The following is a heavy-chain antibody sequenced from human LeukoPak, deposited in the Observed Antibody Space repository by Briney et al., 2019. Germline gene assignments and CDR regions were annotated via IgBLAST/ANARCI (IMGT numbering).Heavy chain of an antibody. J-gene: IGHJ4*02. CDR3: ARVDHYDFWSGYIKYFDY. Sequence: GGSLRLYCAASGFTFSSYSMNWVRQAPGKGLEWVSSISSSSSYIYYADSVKGRFTISRDNAKNSLYLQMNSLRAEDTAVYYCARVDHYDFWSGYIKYFDYWGQGTLVTVSS. D-gene: IGHD3-3*01. CDR1: GFTFSSYS. CDR2: ISSSSSYI. V-gene: IGHV3-21*01.